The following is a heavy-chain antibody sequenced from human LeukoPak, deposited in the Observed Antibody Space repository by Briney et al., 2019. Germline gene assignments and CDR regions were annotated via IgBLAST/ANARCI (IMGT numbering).Heavy chain of an antibody. CDR3: ANMAKDY. CDR2: IKPDGSEK. D-gene: IGHD5-24*01. V-gene: IGHV3-7*03. J-gene: IGHJ4*02. CDR1: GFTFSSYW. Sequence: PGGSLRLSCAASGFTFSSYWMNWVRQAPGKGLEWVANIKPDGSEKFYVDSVKGRFTISRDNAKNSLYLQMNSLSAEDTAVYYCANMAKDYWAQGALVTVSS.